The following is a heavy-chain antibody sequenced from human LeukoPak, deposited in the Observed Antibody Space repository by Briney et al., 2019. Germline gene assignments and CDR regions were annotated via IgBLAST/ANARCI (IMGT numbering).Heavy chain of an antibody. J-gene: IGHJ5*02. CDR2: INPNSGGT. CDR3: ARDLITMVRGVNNWFDP. CDR1: GYTFTGYY. V-gene: IGHV1-2*06. Sequence: ASVKVSYKASGYTFTGYYMHWVRQAPGQGLEWMGRINPNSGGTNYAQKFQGRVTMTRDTSISTAYMELSRLRSDDTAVYYCARDLITMVRGVNNWFDPWGQGTLVTVSS. D-gene: IGHD3-10*01.